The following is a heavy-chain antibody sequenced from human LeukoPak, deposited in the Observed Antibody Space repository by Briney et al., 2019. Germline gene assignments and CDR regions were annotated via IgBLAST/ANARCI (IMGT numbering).Heavy chain of an antibody. J-gene: IGHJ4*02. D-gene: IGHD4-17*01. CDR3: ARTAYGDPFDY. CDR1: GGTFSSYA. CDR2: IIPILGIA. Sequence: ASVKVSCKASGGTFSSYAISWVRQAPGQGLEWMGRIIPILGIANYAQKFQGRVTITADKSTSTAYMELSSLRSDDTAVYYCARTAYGDPFDYWGQGTLVTVSS. V-gene: IGHV1-69*04.